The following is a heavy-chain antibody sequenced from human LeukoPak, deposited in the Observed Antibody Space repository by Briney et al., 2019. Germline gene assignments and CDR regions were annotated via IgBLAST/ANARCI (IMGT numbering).Heavy chain of an antibody. V-gene: IGHV4-59*01. Sequence: SETLSLTCTVSSGSITNYYWSWIRQPPGKGLEWIGFIYYSGNTNYNPSLKSRVTISVDTSKNQFSLKLSSMTAADTDVYYCARGALLWFGDRMEYYFDYWGQGTLVTVSS. D-gene: IGHD3-10*01. CDR1: SGSITNYY. J-gene: IGHJ4*02. CDR2: IYYSGNT. CDR3: ARGALLWFGDRMEYYFDY.